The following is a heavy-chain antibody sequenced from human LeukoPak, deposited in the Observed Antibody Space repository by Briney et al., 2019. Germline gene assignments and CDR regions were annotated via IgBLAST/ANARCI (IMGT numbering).Heavy chain of an antibody. CDR2: IYYSGRT. D-gene: IGHD1-14*01. V-gene: IGHV4-39*01. J-gene: IGHJ4*02. CDR3: ASHPRVIGTYYFYY. Sequence: SETLSLTCTVSGGSISSSSYYWGWIRQPPGKGLEWIGSIYYSGRTYSNTSLRSRATTSDTTSNNQFSLKLGSVTAAGTAVYYCASHPRVIGTYYFYYWGQGTLVTVSS. CDR1: GGSISSSSYY.